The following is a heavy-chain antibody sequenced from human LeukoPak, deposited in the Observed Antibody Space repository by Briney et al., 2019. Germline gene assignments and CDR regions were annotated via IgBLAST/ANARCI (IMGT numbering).Heavy chain of an antibody. D-gene: IGHD5-18*01. CDR3: ARQGGGYSYSDAFDI. CDR1: GGSISSYY. J-gene: IGHJ3*02. V-gene: IGHV4-59*08. CDR2: IYYSGST. Sequence: PSETLSLTCTVSGGSISSYYWSWIRQPPGKGLEWIGYIYYSGSTNYNPSLKSRVTISVDTSKNQFSLKLSSVTAADTAVYYCARQGGGYSYSDAFDIWGQGTMVTVSS.